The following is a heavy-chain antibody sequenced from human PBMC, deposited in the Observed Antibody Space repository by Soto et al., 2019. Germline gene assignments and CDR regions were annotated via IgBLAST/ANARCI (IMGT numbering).Heavy chain of an antibody. CDR2: IKQDGSEK. CDR3: ARALSLAPSDYYDSSGYYYGYFDY. D-gene: IGHD3-22*01. J-gene: IGHJ4*02. V-gene: IGHV3-7*03. Sequence: SGGSLRLSCAASGFTFSSYWMSWVRQAPGKGLEWVANIKQDGSEKYYVDSVKGRFTISRDNAKNSLYLQMNSLRAEDTAVYYCARALSLAPSDYYDSSGYYYGYFDYWGQGTLVTVSS. CDR1: GFTFSSYW.